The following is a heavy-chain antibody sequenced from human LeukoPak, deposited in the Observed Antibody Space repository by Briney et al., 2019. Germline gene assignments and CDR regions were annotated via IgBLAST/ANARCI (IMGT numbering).Heavy chain of an antibody. V-gene: IGHV3-33*01. CDR3: ARDGTDILTGYYHYYYYYYMDV. CDR1: GFPFSSYG. D-gene: IGHD3-9*01. CDR2: IWYDGSNK. Sequence: PGGSLRLSCAASGFPFSSYGMHWVRQAPGRGLEWVAIIWYDGSNKYYADSVKGRFTISRDNSKNTLYLQMNSLRAEDTAVYYCARDGTDILTGYYHYYYYYYMDVWGKGTTVTVSS. J-gene: IGHJ6*03.